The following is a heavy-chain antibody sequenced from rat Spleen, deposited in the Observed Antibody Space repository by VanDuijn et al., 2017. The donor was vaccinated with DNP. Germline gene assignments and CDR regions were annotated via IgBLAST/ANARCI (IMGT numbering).Heavy chain of an antibody. D-gene: IGHD1-4*01. Sequence: EVQLQESGPGLVKTSQSLSLTCSVTGYSITNNHRWNWIRKFPGNKLEWMGSVNSAGTTNYNPSLKSRISITRDTSKNQLFLQVNSVTTEDTATYYCARWPGYNPPYAMDAWGRGTSVTVSS. CDR3: ARWPGYNPPYAMDA. CDR1: GYSITNNHR. V-gene: IGHV3-3*01. CDR2: VNSAGTT. J-gene: IGHJ4*01.